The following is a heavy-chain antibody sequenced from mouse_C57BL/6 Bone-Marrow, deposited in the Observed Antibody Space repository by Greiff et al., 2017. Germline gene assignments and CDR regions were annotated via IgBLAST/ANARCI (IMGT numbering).Heavy chain of an antibody. Sequence: VQLQQSGAELVRPGASVKLSCTASGFNIKDDYMHWVKQRPEQGLEWIGWIDPENGDTEYASKFQGKATITAVTSSNTAYLQLSSLTSEDTAVYDCTAYSFYWYFDVWGTGTTVTVAA. D-gene: IGHD2-12*01. V-gene: IGHV14-4*01. CDR2: IDPENGDT. J-gene: IGHJ1*03. CDR3: TAYSFYWYFDV. CDR1: GFNIKDDY.